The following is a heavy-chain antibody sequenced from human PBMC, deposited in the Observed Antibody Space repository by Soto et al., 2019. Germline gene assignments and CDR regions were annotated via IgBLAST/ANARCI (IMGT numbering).Heavy chain of an antibody. Sequence: ASVKVSCKASVNSSTTYAMHWVRQAPGQRLEWMGWINAGNGNTKYSQKFQGRVTITRDTSASTAYMELSSLRSEDTAAYYCARVGYPRALLPTAXKQDIVATILRYFDLWGRGTLVTVSS. D-gene: IGHD5-12*01. V-gene: IGHV1-3*01. CDR3: ARVGYPRALLPTAXKQDIVATILRYFDL. CDR1: VNSSTTYA. J-gene: IGHJ2*01. CDR2: INAGNGNT.